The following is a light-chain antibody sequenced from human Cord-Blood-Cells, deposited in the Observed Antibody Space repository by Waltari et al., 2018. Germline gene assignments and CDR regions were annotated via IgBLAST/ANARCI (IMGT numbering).Light chain of an antibody. CDR1: RRDVGSYNL. V-gene: IGLV2-23*02. CDR2: EVS. J-gene: IGLJ1*01. CDR3: CSYAGSSTNYV. Sequence: QSALTQPASVSGSPGQSITISCTGTRRDVGSYNLVSWYQQPPGKAPKLMIYEVSKRPSGVSNRFSGSKSGNTASLTISGLQAEDEADYYCCSYAGSSTNYVFGTGTKVTVL.